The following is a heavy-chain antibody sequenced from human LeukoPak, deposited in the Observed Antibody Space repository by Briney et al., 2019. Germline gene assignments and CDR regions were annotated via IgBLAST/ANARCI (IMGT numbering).Heavy chain of an antibody. CDR3: ARAWRDYIWGSYRYPYYMDV. Sequence: SETLSLTWAVYGGSFSGYYWSWIRQPPGKGLEWIGEINHSGSTNYNPSLKSRVTISVDTSKNQFSLKLSSVTAADTAVYYCARAWRDYIWGSYRYPYYMDVWGKGTTVTVPS. CDR1: GGSFSGYY. D-gene: IGHD3-16*02. J-gene: IGHJ6*03. CDR2: INHSGST. V-gene: IGHV4-34*01.